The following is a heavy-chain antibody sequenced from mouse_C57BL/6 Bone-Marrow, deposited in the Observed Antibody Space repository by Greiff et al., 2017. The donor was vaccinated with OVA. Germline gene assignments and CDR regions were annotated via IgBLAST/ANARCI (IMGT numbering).Heavy chain of an antibody. D-gene: IGHD2-5*01. V-gene: IGHV1-15*01. Sequence: VQLQESGAELVRPGASVTLSCKASGYTFTDYEMHWVKQTPVHGLEWIGAIDPETGGTAYNQKFKGKAILTADKSSSTAYMELRSLTSEDSAVYYSTRDYSNYYAMDYGGQGTSVTVSS. CDR3: TRDYSNYYAMDY. CDR2: IDPETGGT. J-gene: IGHJ4*01. CDR1: GYTFTDYE.